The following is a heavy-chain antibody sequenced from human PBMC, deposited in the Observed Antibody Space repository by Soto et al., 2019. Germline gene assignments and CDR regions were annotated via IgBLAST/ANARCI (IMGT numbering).Heavy chain of an antibody. CDR3: ARALGTVTKDF. CDR1: GFSVSSTY. Sequence: EVQLVESGGGLIQPGGSLRLSCKASGFSVSSTYMSWVRQVPGKGLEWVSSLYKNVDTYYAESVRGRFTISRDSSKNSLYLQMSSLSADDTAVYYCARALGTVTKDFWGQGTLVTVSS. CDR2: LYKNVDT. D-gene: IGHD4-17*01. V-gene: IGHV3-53*01. J-gene: IGHJ1*01.